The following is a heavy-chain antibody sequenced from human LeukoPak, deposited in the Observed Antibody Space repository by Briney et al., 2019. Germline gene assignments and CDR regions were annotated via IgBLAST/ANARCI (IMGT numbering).Heavy chain of an antibody. CDR1: GGSISSYY. Sequence: SETLSLTCAVYGGSISSYYWSWIRQPPGKGLEWIGYIYYSGSTNYNPSLKSRVTISVDTSKNQFSLKLSSVTAADTAVYYCARNPGAFDIWGQGTMVTVSS. CDR3: ARNPGAFDI. CDR2: IYYSGST. V-gene: IGHV4-59*08. J-gene: IGHJ3*02.